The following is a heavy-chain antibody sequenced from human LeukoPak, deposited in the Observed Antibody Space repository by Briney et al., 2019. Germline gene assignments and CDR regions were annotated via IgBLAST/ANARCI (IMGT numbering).Heavy chain of an antibody. J-gene: IGHJ4*02. CDR1: GGTFSSYA. D-gene: IGHD3-3*01. CDR3: ARDSWSGYIDY. V-gene: IGHV1-69*13. CDR2: IIPIFGTA. Sequence: GASVKVSCKAPGGTFSSYAISRVRQAPGQGLEWMGGIIPIFGTANYAQKFQGRVTITADESTSTAYMELSSLRSEDTAVYYCARDSWSGYIDYWGQGTLVTVSS.